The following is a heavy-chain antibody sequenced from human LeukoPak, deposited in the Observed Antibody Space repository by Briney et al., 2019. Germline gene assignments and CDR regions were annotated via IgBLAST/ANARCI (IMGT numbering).Heavy chain of an antibody. CDR2: ITSSSSYI. V-gene: IGHV3-21*01. J-gene: IGHJ4*02. CDR3: ARDHDRDGYNFDY. CDR1: GLTFSTYN. Sequence: GGSLRLSCAASGLTFSTYNMNWVRQAPGKGLEWVSSITSSSSYIYYADSVKGRFTISRDNAKNSLYLQMNSLRAEDTAVYYCARDHDRDGYNFDYWGQGTLVTVSS. D-gene: IGHD5-24*01.